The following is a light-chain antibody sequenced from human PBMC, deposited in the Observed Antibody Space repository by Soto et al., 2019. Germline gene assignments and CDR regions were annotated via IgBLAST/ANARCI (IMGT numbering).Light chain of an antibody. Sequence: EIVLTQSPGTLSLSPGERATLSCRASQSVSSNFLAWYQQKPVQAPRLLIYGASNRATGIPDRFSGSGSGTDFTLTISRLEPEDFAVYYCQQYGSSGTFGQGTKVDIK. CDR3: QQYGSSGT. CDR1: QSVSSNF. V-gene: IGKV3-20*01. J-gene: IGKJ1*01. CDR2: GAS.